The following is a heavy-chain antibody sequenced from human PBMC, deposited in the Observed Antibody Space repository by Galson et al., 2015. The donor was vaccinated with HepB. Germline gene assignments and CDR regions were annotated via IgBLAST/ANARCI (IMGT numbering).Heavy chain of an antibody. CDR1: GFTFGSSA. D-gene: IGHD6-19*01. CDR2: ISGSDGVT. CDR3: GKPGSGWSHGPIDY. V-gene: IGHV3-23*01. Sequence: SLRLSCAASGFTFGSSATSWVRQAPGRRLEWVSAISGSDGVTYYAASVKGRFTISRDNSKNTLYLQMSSLRAEDTAVYYCGKPGSGWSHGPIDYWGQGTLATVSS. J-gene: IGHJ4*02.